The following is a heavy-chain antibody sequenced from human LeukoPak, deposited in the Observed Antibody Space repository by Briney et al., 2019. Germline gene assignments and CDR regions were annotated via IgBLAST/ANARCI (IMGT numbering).Heavy chain of an antibody. CDR2: IRYDGSNK. CDR1: GFTFSSYG. V-gene: IGHV3-30*02. CDR3: AKDRCSNGVGCYYYYTDV. D-gene: IGHD2-8*01. J-gene: IGHJ6*03. Sequence: PGGSLRLSCAASGFTFSSYGMHWVRQAPGKGLEWVAFIRYDGSNKYYADSVKGRFSISRDSSKNILYLQMNSLRAEDTAVYYCAKDRCSNGVGCYYYYTDVWGKGTSVTISS.